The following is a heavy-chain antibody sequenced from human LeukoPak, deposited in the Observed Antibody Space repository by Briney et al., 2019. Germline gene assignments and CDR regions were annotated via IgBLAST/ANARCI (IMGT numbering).Heavy chain of an antibody. CDR1: GYSISSGYY. CDR2: IYHSGST. J-gene: IGHJ4*02. D-gene: IGHD2-15*01. CDR3: AREGPLSCSGGSCYAR. Sequence: SETLSLTCAVSGYSISSGYYWGWIRQPPGKGLEWIGSIYHSGSTYYNPSLKSRVTISVDTSKNQFSLKLSSVTAADTAVYYCAREGPLSCSGGSCYARWGQGTLVTVSS. V-gene: IGHV4-38-2*02.